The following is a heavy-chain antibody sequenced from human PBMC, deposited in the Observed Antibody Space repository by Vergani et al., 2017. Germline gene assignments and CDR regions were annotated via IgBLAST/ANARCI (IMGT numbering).Heavy chain of an antibody. CDR1: GFTFSSYA. D-gene: IGHD1-7*01. CDR3: ARELLELPRAGWFDP. Sequence: QVQLVESGGGVVQPGRSLRLSCAASGFTFSSYAMHWVRQAPGKGLEWVAVISYDGSKKYYADSVKGRFTISRDNSKNTLYLQMNSLRAEDTAVYYCARELLELPRAGWFDPWGQGTLVTVSS. J-gene: IGHJ5*02. V-gene: IGHV3-30-3*01. CDR2: ISYDGSKK.